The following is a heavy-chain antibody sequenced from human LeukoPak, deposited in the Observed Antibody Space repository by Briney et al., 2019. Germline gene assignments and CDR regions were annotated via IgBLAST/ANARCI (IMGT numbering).Heavy chain of an antibody. D-gene: IGHD3-22*01. V-gene: IGHV4-4*09. J-gene: IGHJ4*02. CDR3: ASPRSGYRYTFDY. CDR1: AASISNYY. Sequence: PSETLSLTCAVSAASISNYYWSWIRQAPGKGLEWIGYISTSGSTNYNPSLKSRVSISLDTSKNLFSLNLNFVTAADTAVYYCASPRSGYRYTFDYWGQGAPVTVSS. CDR2: ISTSGST.